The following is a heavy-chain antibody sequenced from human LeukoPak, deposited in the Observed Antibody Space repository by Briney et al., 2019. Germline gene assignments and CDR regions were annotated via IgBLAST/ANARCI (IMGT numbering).Heavy chain of an antibody. CDR2: ISAYNGNT. D-gene: IGHD3-3*01. CDR3: ARVGREVLRAVDY. V-gene: IGHV1-18*04. J-gene: IGHJ4*02. Sequence: ASVKVSCKASGYTFTGYYMHWVRQAPGQGLEWMGWISAYNGNTNYAQKLQGRVTMTTDTSTSTAYMELRSLRSDDTAVYYCARVGREVLRAVDYWGQGTLVTVSS. CDR1: GYTFTGYY.